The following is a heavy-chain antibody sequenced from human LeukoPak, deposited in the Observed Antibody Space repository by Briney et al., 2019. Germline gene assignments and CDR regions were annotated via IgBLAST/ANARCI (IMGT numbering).Heavy chain of an antibody. CDR2: INTNTGNP. CDR1: GYTFTTYA. V-gene: IGHV7-4-1*02. CDR3: ARANLWFGELGWIDP. J-gene: IGHJ5*02. D-gene: IGHD3-10*01. Sequence: ASVKVSCKASGYTFTTYAMNWVRQAPGQGLGWMGWINTNTGNPTYAQGFTGRFVFSLDTSVNTAYLQISSLKADDTAVYYCARANLWFGELGWIDPWGQGTQVTVSS.